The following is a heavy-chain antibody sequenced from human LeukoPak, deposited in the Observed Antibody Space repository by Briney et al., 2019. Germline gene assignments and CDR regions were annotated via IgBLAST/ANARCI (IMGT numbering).Heavy chain of an antibody. CDR1: GFTVSNTY. J-gene: IGHJ3*01. Sequence: GGSLRLSCAASGFTVSNTYMSWVRQAPGKGLEWVSIIYSSDNTYYADSVKGRFTISRGNSKNTLYLQMNSLRVEDTAVYYCAKDATGGDDDILDVWGQGTMVTVSS. CDR2: IYSSDNT. D-gene: IGHD2-21*02. V-gene: IGHV3-53*01. CDR3: AKDATGGDDDILDV.